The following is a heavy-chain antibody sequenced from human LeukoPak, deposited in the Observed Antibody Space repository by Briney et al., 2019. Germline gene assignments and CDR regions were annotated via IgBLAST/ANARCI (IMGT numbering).Heavy chain of an antibody. Sequence: PGGSLRLSCAASGFVLSDYGMHWVRQAPGKGLEWVSFIRYDGSTKYYADSVKGRFTISRDDSNNTLYLHMDSLTAEDSAIYYCANLYLNTGADYWGQGTLVTVSS. CDR2: IRYDGSTK. D-gene: IGHD1-26*01. J-gene: IGHJ4*02. CDR1: GFVLSDYG. V-gene: IGHV3-30*02. CDR3: ANLYLNTGADY.